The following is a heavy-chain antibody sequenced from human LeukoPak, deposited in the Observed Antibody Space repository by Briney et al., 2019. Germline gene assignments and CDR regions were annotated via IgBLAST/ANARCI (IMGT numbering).Heavy chain of an antibody. V-gene: IGHV1-24*01. J-gene: IGHJ5*02. Sequence: ASVKVSCKVSGYTLTELSMHWVRQAPGKGLEWMGGFDPGDGETIYAQKFQGRVTMTEDTSTDTAYMELSSLRSEDTAVYYCATGGSSWYTWFDPWGQGTLVTVSS. CDR2: FDPGDGET. CDR3: ATGGSSWYTWFDP. D-gene: IGHD6-13*01. CDR1: GYTLTELS.